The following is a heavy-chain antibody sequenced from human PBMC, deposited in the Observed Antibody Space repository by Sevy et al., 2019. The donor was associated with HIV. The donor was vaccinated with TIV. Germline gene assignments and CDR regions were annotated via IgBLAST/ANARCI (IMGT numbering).Heavy chain of an antibody. CDR3: ARGSFCSSASCYSGGYHY. V-gene: IGHV3-11*04. CDR1: GFIFSDYNY. Sequence: GGSLRLSCAASGFIFSDYNYMIWIRQSPGKGLEWISYISSSGTKYYRESVKGRFTVSRDNAKNSLYLQMNSLRAEDTAVYYCARGSFCSSASCYSGGYHYWGQGTLVTVSS. J-gene: IGHJ4*02. CDR2: ISSSGTK. D-gene: IGHD2-2*01.